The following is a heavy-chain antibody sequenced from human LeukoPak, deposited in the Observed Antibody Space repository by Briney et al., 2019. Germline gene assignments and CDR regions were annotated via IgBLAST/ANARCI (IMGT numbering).Heavy chain of an antibody. D-gene: IGHD2-2*01. J-gene: IGHJ4*02. CDR2: ISGSGGST. Sequence: GGSLRLSCAASGFTFSTYAMSWVRQAPGKGLEWVSGISGSGGSTYYADSVKGWFTISRDNSKNTLYLQMNSLRAEDTAVYYCAKRYCTSTKCYQLDHWGQGTLVTVSS. V-gene: IGHV3-23*01. CDR3: AKRYCTSTKCYQLDH. CDR1: GFTFSTYA.